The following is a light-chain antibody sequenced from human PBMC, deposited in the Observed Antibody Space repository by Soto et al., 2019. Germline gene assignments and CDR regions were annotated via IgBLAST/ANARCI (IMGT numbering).Light chain of an antibody. V-gene: IGKV3-15*01. CDR1: QSVSNK. CDR2: GAS. Sequence: TVMAQSPATLSVSPGERATLSCRASQSVSNKVAWYQQKPGQAPRLLIYGASTRATGIPARFSGSGSGTEFTLTISRLEPEDFVVYHCQQYGDLPPTFGQGTKVDIK. CDR3: QQYGDLPPT. J-gene: IGKJ1*01.